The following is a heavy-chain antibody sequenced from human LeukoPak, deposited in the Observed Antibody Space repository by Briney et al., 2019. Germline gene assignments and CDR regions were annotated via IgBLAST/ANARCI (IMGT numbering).Heavy chain of an antibody. J-gene: IGHJ5*02. CDR2: IYYSGST. CDR1: GGSISSYY. V-gene: IGHV4-59*08. CDR3: ARHAMTRSTYYYGSGSYYNYRWFDP. D-gene: IGHD3-10*01. Sequence: PSETLSLTCTVSGGSISSYYWSWIRQPPGKGLEWIGYIYYSGSTNYSPSLKSRVTISVDTSKNQFSLKLSSVTAADTAVYYCARHAMTRSTYYYGSGSYYNYRWFDPWGQGTLVTVSS.